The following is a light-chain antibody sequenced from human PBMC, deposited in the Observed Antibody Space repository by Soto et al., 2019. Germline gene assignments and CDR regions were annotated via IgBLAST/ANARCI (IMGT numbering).Light chain of an antibody. CDR2: RAS. CDR3: QQYDDYPWT. CDR1: QGIRND. J-gene: IGKJ1*01. V-gene: IGKV1-6*01. Sequence: AIQLTQSPSSLSASVGDRVTITCRASQGIRNDLGWYQQKPGKAPKLLIYRASSLESGAPSRFSGTGSGTEFTLTISSLQPDDFATYYCQQYDDYPWTFGQGTKVDIK.